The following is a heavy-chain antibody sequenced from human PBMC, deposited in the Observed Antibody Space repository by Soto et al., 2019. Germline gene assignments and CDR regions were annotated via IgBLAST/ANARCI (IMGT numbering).Heavy chain of an antibody. CDR2: ISGYNGNT. CDR3: ARVTGYYAPDY. CDR1: GYAFSGYR. J-gene: IGHJ4*01. D-gene: IGHD3-9*01. V-gene: IGHV1-18*01. Sequence: ASVKVSCKTSGYAFSGYRLSWVRQGPGQGLEWMGWISGYNGNTDYAQKFQGRVTMTTDTSTSTAYMELRSLRSDDTAVYYCARVTGYYAPDYWG.